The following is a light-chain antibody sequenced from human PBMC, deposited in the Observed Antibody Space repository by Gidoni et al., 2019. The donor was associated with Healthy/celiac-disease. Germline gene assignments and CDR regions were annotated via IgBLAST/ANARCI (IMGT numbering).Light chain of an antibody. CDR3: QQYDNLPPTWT. CDR2: DAS. Sequence: DIQMTQSPSSLSASVGDRVTITSQASQDISNYLNWYQQKPGKAPKLLIYDASNLETGVPSRFSGSGSGTDFTFTISSLQPEDIATYYCQQYDNLPPTWTFGQGTKVEIK. V-gene: IGKV1-33*01. CDR1: QDISNY. J-gene: IGKJ1*01.